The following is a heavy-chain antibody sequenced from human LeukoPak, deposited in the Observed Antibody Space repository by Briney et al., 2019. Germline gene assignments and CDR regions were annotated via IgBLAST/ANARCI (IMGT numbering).Heavy chain of an antibody. V-gene: IGHV4-34*01. Sequence: SETLSLTCAVYGGSFSGYYWSCIRQPPGKGLEWIGEINHSGSTNYNPSLKSRVTISVDTSKNQFSLKLSSVTAADTAVYYCARSILEIGGNSDDYWGQGTLVTVSS. D-gene: IGHD4-23*01. CDR3: ARSILEIGGNSDDY. CDR1: GGSFSGYY. J-gene: IGHJ4*02. CDR2: INHSGST.